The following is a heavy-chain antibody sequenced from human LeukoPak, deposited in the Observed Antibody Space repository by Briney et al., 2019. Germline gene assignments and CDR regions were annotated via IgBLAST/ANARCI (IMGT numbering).Heavy chain of an antibody. D-gene: IGHD3-9*01. CDR1: GYTFTSYA. V-gene: IGHV7-4-1*02. Sequence: PGASVKVSCKASGYTFTSYAMNWVRQAPGQGLEWMGWINTNTGNPTYAQGFTGRFVFPLDTSVSTAYLQISSLKAEDTAVYYCARFGLRYFDPYYYGMDVWGQGTTVTVSS. CDR2: INTNTGNP. CDR3: ARFGLRYFDPYYYGMDV. J-gene: IGHJ6*02.